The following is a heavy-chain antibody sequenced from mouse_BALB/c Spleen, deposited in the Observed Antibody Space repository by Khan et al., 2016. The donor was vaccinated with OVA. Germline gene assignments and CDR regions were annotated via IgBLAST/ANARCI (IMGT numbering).Heavy chain of an antibody. J-gene: IGHJ3*01. CDR1: GYTITDYV. D-gene: IGHD4-1*01. Sequence: QVQLQQSGPELVKPGASVKMSCKASGYTITDYVMNWVKQRTGQGLEWIGQIYPGSDSTYYNEKFKGKATLTADRSSSTAYMQLSSLTSEDSADYFCARAGWDVFAYWGQGTLVTVSA. V-gene: IGHV1-77*01. CDR3: ARAGWDVFAY. CDR2: IYPGSDST.